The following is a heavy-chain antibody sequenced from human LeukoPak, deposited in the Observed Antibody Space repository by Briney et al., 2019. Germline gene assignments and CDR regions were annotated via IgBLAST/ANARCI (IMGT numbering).Heavy chain of an antibody. CDR1: GFTFSNYG. CDR2: INGSGGRT. Sequence: GGSLRLSCAASGFTFSNYGISWVRQAPGKGLEWLTGINGSGGRTYYADSVKGRFTISRDNSKNTVYLQLNGLRAEDTAVYFCAKYVFSYGSGSYLAHWGQGTLVTVSS. CDR3: AKYVFSYGSGSYLAH. D-gene: IGHD3-10*01. V-gene: IGHV3-23*01. J-gene: IGHJ4*02.